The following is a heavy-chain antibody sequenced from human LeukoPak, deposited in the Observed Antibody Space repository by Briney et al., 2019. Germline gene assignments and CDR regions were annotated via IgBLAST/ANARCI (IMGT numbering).Heavy chain of an antibody. J-gene: IGHJ5*02. CDR3: ARWRGFYSSSLSWFDP. D-gene: IGHD6-13*01. V-gene: IGHV4-59*01. Sequence: SETLSLTCTVSGGSISSYYWSWIRPPPGKGLEWIGYIYYSGSTNYNPSLKSRVTISVDTSKNQFSLKLSSVTAADTAVYYCARWRGFYSSSLSWFDPWGQGTLVTVSS. CDR2: IYYSGST. CDR1: GGSISSYY.